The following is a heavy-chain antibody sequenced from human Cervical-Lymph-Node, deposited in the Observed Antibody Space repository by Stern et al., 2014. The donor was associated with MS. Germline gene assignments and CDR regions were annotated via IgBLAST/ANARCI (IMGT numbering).Heavy chain of an antibody. J-gene: IGHJ4*02. CDR1: GDSVSSNTAA. CDR3: AREYPSLRYYSHSPFDY. CDR2: TFYRSKWYT. Sequence: QVQLQQSGPGLVRPSQTLSLTCGITGDSVSSNTAAWNWIRQSPSRGLEXLGRTFYRSKWYTDYALSVRSRMIINPETSKNQISLQLNSVTPEDTAVYYCAREYPSLRYYSHSPFDYWGQGTLVTVSS. V-gene: IGHV6-1*01. D-gene: IGHD3-10*01.